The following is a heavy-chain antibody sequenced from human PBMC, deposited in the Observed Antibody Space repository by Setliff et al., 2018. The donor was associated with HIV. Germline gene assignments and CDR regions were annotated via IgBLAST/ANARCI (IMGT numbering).Heavy chain of an antibody. J-gene: IGHJ3*02. V-gene: IGHV4-39*01. CDR3: ARQEYYYGSRTYYAFDI. CDR1: GGSFSAYY. CDR2: IYYSGST. D-gene: IGHD3-10*01. Sequence: SETLSLTCAVYGGSFSAYYWGWIRQPPGKGLEWIGSIYYSGSTYYNPSLKSRVTISVDTSKNQLSLKLTSVTAADTAVFYCARQEYYYGSRTYYAFDIWGQGTMVTVSS.